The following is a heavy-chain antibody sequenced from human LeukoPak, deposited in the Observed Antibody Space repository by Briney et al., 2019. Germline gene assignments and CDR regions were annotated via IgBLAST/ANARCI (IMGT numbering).Heavy chain of an antibody. CDR3: ARDSTADLGY. J-gene: IGHJ4*02. D-gene: IGHD6-19*01. V-gene: IGHV3-21*01. CDR1: GFTFSSYS. Sequence: GGSLRPSCVGSGFTFSSYSMNWVRQAPGKGLEWVSSISSSTTYTYYADSVKGRFTVSRDNAKESLYLQMDSLRADDTALYYCARDSTADLGYWGQGTLVTVSS. CDR2: ISSSTTYT.